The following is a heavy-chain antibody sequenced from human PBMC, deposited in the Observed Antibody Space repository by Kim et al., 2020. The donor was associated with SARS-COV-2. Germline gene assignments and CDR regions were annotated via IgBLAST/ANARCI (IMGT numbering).Heavy chain of an antibody. D-gene: IGHD2-2*01. Sequence: GGSLRLSCAVSGFTFSSYAMSWVRQAPGKGLEWVSAISGSGGSTYYADSVKGRFTISRDNSKNTLYLQMNSLRAEDTAVYYCAKDGPYCSSTSCLGGAGYCYCYYMAGCGKGTTGTVSS. CDR2: ISGSGGST. CDR1: GFTFSSYA. V-gene: IGHV3-23*01. CDR3: AKDGPYCSSTSCLGGAGYCYCYYMAG. J-gene: IGHJ6*03.